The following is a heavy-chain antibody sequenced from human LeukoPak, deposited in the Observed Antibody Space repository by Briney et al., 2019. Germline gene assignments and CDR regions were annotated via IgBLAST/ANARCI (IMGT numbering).Heavy chain of an antibody. CDR2: IIPMFGTA. CDR3: AGQYSGSYYDAFDM. D-gene: IGHD1-26*01. J-gene: IGHJ3*02. V-gene: IGHV1-69*06. Sequence: SVKVSCKASGYTFNGYYIHWVRQAPGQGREWMGGIIPMFGTAKYAQKFQGRVTITADKSTSTAYMELSSLRSEDTAVYYCAGQYSGSYYDAFDMWGQGTMVTVSS. CDR1: GYTFNGYY.